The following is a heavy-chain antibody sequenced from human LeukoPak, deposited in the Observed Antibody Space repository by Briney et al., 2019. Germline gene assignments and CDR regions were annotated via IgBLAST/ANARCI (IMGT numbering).Heavy chain of an antibody. CDR1: GGSIRSYY. J-gene: IGHJ4*02. V-gene: IGHV4-39*07. D-gene: IGHD6-19*01. CDR3: ARYLPPSGWYGGFDY. Sequence: PSETLSLTCTVSGGSIRSYYWSWIRQPPGKGLEWIGSIYYSGSTYYNPSLKSRVTISVDTSKNQFSLKLSSVTAADTAVYYCARYLPPSGWYGGFDYWGQGTLVTVSS. CDR2: IYYSGST.